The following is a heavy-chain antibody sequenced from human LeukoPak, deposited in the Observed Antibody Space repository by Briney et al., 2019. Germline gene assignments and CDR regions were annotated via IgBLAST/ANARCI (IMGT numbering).Heavy chain of an antibody. V-gene: IGHV1-2*02. Sequence: ASVTVSFTASGYTFTDYYIHWVRQAPGQGVEWMGWINPYSGGTTYAQKFQGRVTMTRDTSISTAYMELSRLRSDDTAVYYCARDLDLRFDYWGQGTLVTVSS. CDR3: ARDLDLRFDY. CDR2: INPYSGGT. J-gene: IGHJ4*02. CDR1: GYTFTDYY. D-gene: IGHD3/OR15-3a*01.